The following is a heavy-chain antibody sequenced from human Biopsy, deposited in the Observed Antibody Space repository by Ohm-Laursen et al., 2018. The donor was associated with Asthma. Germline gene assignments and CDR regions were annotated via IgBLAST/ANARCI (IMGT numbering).Heavy chain of an antibody. CDR3: ARGPEWSGLDI. J-gene: IGHJ6*02. CDR2: SDHRGNT. CDR1: GLSSSGYY. D-gene: IGHD3-3*01. V-gene: IGHV4-34*01. Sequence: PSDTLSLTCCMYGLSSSGYYWTWIRQPPGKGLEWIGESDHRGNTNTNPTLKSRVTISKEKSANEFSLKMRSVTAADTAIYYCARGPEWSGLDIWGQGTTVTVSS.